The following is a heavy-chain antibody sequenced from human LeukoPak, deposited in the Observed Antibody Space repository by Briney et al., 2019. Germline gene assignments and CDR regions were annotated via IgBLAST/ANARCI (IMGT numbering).Heavy chain of an antibody. Sequence: GGSLRLSCAASGFTVSSNYMSWVRQAPGKGLEWVSVIYSGGSTYYADSVKGRFTISRDNSKNTLYLQMNSLRAEDTAVYYCARDQGYYYGSGSYAFDIWGQGTMVTVSS. CDR1: GFTVSSNY. CDR2: IYSGGST. CDR3: ARDQGYYYGSGSYAFDI. V-gene: IGHV3-66*01. D-gene: IGHD3-10*01. J-gene: IGHJ3*02.